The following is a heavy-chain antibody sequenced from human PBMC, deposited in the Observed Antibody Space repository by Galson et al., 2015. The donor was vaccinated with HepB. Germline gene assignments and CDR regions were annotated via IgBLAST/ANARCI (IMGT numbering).Heavy chain of an antibody. Sequence: SLRLSCAASGFTVSSSYMTWVRQAPGKGLEWVSVIYAGGSIYYADSVKGRFTISRDNSDNTLYLQMNGPRAEDTAVYYCGRRGGPATRGVDSWGQGTLVTVSS. CDR1: GFTVSSSY. CDR3: GRRGGPATRGVDS. CDR2: IYAGGSI. D-gene: IGHD2-2*01. V-gene: IGHV3-66*01. J-gene: IGHJ4*02.